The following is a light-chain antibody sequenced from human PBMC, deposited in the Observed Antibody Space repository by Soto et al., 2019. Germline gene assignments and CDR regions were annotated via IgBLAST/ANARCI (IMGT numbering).Light chain of an antibody. Sequence: DIQMTQSPSSLSASVGDGVTITCRASQSISNYVNWYQQKPGKAPKLLIYDASSLLSGVPSRFSGSGSGTDFTLTIASLQPEDFSTYYCQQSDSTPYTFGQGTKVEI. CDR1: QSISNY. V-gene: IGKV1-39*01. CDR3: QQSDSTPYT. CDR2: DAS. J-gene: IGKJ2*01.